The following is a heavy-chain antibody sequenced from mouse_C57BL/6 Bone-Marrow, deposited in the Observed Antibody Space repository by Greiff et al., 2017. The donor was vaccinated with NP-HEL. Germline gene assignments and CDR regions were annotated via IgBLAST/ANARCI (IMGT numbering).Heavy chain of an antibody. CDR1: GFTFSSYG. CDR2: ISSGGSYT. V-gene: IGHV5-6*01. Sequence: EVKLMESGVDLVKPGGSLKLSCAASGFTFSSYGMSWVRQTPDKRLEWVATISSGGSYTYYPDSVKGRFTISRDNAKNTLYLQMSSLKSEDTAMYYWARHGWAPYAMDYWGQGTSVTVSS. CDR3: ARHGWAPYAMDY. J-gene: IGHJ4*01. D-gene: IGHD3-3*01.